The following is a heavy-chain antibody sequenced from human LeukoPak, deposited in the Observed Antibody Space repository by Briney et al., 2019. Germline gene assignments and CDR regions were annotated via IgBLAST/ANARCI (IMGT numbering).Heavy chain of an antibody. CDR2: NYYSEIP. D-gene: IGHD3-3*01. V-gene: IGHV4-30-4*08. J-gene: IGHJ5*02. CDR3: ARYVLRFLEWSNNWFDP. Sequence: SQTLSLTCTVSGGPISSGHYYWRWIPQPPGKGLEWNGYNYYSEIPYYNPSLKSRVTIPVATSKNPFSLKLSSVTAADTAVYYCARYVLRFLEWSNNWFDPWGQGTLVTVSS. CDR1: GGPISSGHYY.